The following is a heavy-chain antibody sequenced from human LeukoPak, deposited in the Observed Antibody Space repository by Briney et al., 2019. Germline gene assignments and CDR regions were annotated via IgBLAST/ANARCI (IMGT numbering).Heavy chain of an antibody. CDR2: IYYSGST. Sequence: PSETLSLTCTVSGGSISSYYWSWIRQPPGKGVEWIGYIYYSGSTNYNPSLKSRVTISVDTSKNQFSLKLSSVTAADTAVYYCARADTTVTPFDYWGQGTLVTVSS. V-gene: IGHV4-59*01. CDR1: GGSISSYY. D-gene: IGHD4-17*01. J-gene: IGHJ4*02. CDR3: ARADTTVTPFDY.